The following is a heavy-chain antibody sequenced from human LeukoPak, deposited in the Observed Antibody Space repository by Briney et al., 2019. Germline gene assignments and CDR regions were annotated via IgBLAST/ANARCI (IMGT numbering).Heavy chain of an antibody. CDR3: AKDPGLDWNYNYYYYMDV. Sequence: RGRSQRLSCVETGFPFSSYRMHSARQAPRKRLAWVTFIPSDGSNKYYADSVKGRFTISRDNSKNTLYLQMTSLRAEDTAVYYCAKDPGLDWNYNYYYYMDVWGRGTTVTVSS. V-gene: IGHV3-30*02. J-gene: IGHJ6*03. D-gene: IGHD1-1*01. CDR2: IPSDGSNK. CDR1: GFPFSSYR.